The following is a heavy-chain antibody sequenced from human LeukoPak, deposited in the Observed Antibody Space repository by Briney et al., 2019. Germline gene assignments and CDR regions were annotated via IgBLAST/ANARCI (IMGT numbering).Heavy chain of an antibody. CDR1: GFTFSSYA. D-gene: IGHD6-19*01. CDR2: ISGSGGST. Sequence: GGSLRLSCAASGFTFSSYAMSWVRQAPGKGLEWVSAISGSGGSTYYADSVKGRFTISRDNSKNTLYLQMNSLRAGDTAVYYCAKDLTAVAVRGYFQHWGQGTLVTVSS. CDR3: AKDLTAVAVRGYFQH. V-gene: IGHV3-23*01. J-gene: IGHJ1*01.